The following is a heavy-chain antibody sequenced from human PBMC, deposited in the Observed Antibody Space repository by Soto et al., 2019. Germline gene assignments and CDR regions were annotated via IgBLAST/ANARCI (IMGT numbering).Heavy chain of an antibody. V-gene: IGHV1-69*13. CDR1: GGTFSNSA. Sequence: SVKVSCKASGGTFSNSAISLVRQAPGQGLEWMGGIIPIFGTANYAQKFQGRVTITADESTSTAYMELSSLRSEDTAVYYCARGGGVGSGSYSETDYWVQGTLVTVSS. CDR2: IIPIFGTA. J-gene: IGHJ4*02. CDR3: ARGGGVGSGSYSETDY. D-gene: IGHD3-10*01.